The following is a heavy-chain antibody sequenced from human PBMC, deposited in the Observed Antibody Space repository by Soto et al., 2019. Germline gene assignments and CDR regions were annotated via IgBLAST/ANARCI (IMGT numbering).Heavy chain of an antibody. CDR2: VYPSDSDV. CDR1: GYRFSRSW. D-gene: IGHD3-16*01. V-gene: IGHV5-51*01. J-gene: IGHJ4*02. Sequence: PGQTLKISCQGTGYRFSRSWIGWVRQKPGKGLEWLGNVYPSDSDVRYSPAFEGQVTISADNSINTAYLQLLNLKASDTAIYYCPRGATRSFVSWDQGTWVAVST. CDR3: PRGATRSFVS.